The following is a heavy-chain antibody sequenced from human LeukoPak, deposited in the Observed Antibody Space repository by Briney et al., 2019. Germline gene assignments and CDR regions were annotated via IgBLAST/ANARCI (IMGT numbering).Heavy chain of an antibody. Sequence: SETLSLTCAVYGGSFSGYYWSWIRQPPGKGLEWIGYIYYSGSTNYNPSLKSRVTISVDTSKNQFSLKLSSVTAADTAVYYCARLRGYYDILTGLKRGWFDPWGQGTLVSVSS. V-gene: IGHV4-59*12. CDR3: ARLRGYYDILTGLKRGWFDP. D-gene: IGHD3-9*01. J-gene: IGHJ5*02. CDR2: IYYSGST. CDR1: GGSFSGYY.